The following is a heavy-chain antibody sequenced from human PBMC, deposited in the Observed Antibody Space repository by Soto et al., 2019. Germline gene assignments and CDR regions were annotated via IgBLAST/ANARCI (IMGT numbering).Heavy chain of an antibody. V-gene: IGHV3-20*04. CDR3: ARGPNTNTWYRWFNP. CDR2: INWNGDST. D-gene: IGHD6-13*01. CDR1: GFRCDEYV. J-gene: IGHJ5*02. Sequence: VGPLILSCTASGFRCDEYVVNRVSQVPGKGLEWVSGINWNGDSTSYADSVTGRVTMTSDTSTSTVYMEVSSLRSEDTALYYCARGPNTNTWYRWFNPWGRGTLVTVSS.